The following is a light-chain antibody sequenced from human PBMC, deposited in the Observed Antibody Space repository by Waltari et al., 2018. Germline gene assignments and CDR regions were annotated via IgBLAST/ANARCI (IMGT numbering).Light chain of an antibody. J-gene: IGLJ2*01. V-gene: IGLV2-14*03. Sequence: QSALTQPASVSGSPGQSITIPCSGTSSDVGGYNYVSWYQQYPGKAPKLMIYDVSNRPSCVSDRFSGSKSGNTASLTISGLQAEDEADYHCSSFTSRTTVVFGGGTKLTVL. CDR1: SSDVGGYNY. CDR3: SSFTSRTTVV. CDR2: DVS.